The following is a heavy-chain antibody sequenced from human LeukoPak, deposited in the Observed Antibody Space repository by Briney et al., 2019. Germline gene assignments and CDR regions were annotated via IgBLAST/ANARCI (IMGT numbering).Heavy chain of an antibody. D-gene: IGHD3-10*01. CDR2: IYYSGST. CDR3: ARHVRIHAGSCYNNYNWFDP. CDR1: GGSFSSSSYY. J-gene: IGHJ5*02. Sequence: SETLSLTCTVSGGSFSSSSYYWGWIRQPPGKGLEWIGSIYYSGSTYYNPSLKSRVTISVDTSKNQFSLKLSSVTAADTAVYYCARHVRIHAGSCYNNYNWFDPWGQGTLVTVSS. V-gene: IGHV4-39*01.